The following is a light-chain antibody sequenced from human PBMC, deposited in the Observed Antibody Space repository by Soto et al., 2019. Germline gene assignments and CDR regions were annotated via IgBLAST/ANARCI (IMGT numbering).Light chain of an antibody. Sequence: EIVLTQSPGTLSLSPGERATISCRASQSVSSSYLAWYQQKPGQAPRLLIYGASSRATGIPDRFSGSGSGTDFTLTISRLEPEDFAVYYCHQYGSLYTFGQGTKLEIK. J-gene: IGKJ2*01. V-gene: IGKV3-20*01. CDR2: GAS. CDR1: QSVSSSY. CDR3: HQYGSLYT.